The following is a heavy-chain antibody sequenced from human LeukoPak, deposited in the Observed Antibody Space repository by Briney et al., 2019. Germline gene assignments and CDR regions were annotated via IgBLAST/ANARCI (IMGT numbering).Heavy chain of an antibody. Sequence: GGSLRLSCAASGFTFSSYAMSWVCQAPGKGLEWVSAISGSGGSTYYADSVKGRFTISRDNSKNTLYLQMNSLRAEDTAVYYCAKDSGATTDYFDYWGQGTLVTVSS. V-gene: IGHV3-23*01. CDR3: AKDSGATTDYFDY. CDR2: ISGSGGST. CDR1: GFTFSSYA. J-gene: IGHJ4*02. D-gene: IGHD1-26*01.